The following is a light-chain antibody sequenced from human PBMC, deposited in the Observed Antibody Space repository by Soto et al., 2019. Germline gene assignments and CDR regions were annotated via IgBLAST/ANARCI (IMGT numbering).Light chain of an antibody. J-gene: IGKJ4*01. CDR3: QQLNSALT. Sequence: DIQLTQSPSFLSASVGDRVTITCRASQGISSYLAWYQQKPGKAPKLLIYAASTLQSGVPSRFSGSGSGTEFTLTISSLQPEDFATYDCQQLNSALTFGGGTKVEIK. CDR2: AAS. CDR1: QGISSY. V-gene: IGKV1-9*01.